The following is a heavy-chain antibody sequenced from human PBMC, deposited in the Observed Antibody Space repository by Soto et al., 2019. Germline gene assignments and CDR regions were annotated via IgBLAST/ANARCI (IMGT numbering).Heavy chain of an antibody. CDR1: GYSFTSYW. Sequence: GESLKISCKGSGYSFTSYWIDWVRQMPGKGLGWMGIIYPGDSDTKYSPAVQGQVTSSADKAISTAYQQWSSLKASDNAMDYCARRLDFWSGSGSYYYGLGVWGQGSTVTVSS. V-gene: IGHV5-51*01. J-gene: IGHJ6*02. D-gene: IGHD3-3*01. CDR2: IYPGDSDT. CDR3: ARRLDFWSGSGSYYYGLGV.